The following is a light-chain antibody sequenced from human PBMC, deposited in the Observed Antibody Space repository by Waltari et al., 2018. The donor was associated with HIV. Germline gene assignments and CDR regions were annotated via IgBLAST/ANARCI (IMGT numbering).Light chain of an antibody. V-gene: IGLV1-40*01. J-gene: IGLJ3*02. CDR1: SSNIGAGFD. CDR3: QSYDSGLSVV. Sequence: QSVLTQPPSVSGAPGQRVTISCTGNSSNIGAGFDVHWYQQVPETAPKLLIYGDTNRPSGVPDRFSGSKSGTSASLAITGLQAEDEADYYGQSYDSGLSVVFGGGTKLTVL. CDR2: GDT.